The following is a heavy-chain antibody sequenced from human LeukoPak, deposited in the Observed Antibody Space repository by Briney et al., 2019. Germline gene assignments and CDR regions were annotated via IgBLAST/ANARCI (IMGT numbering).Heavy chain of an antibody. D-gene: IGHD3-22*01. CDR1: GFPFRSSW. CDR3: ASDRDYYDSSGYLFDY. V-gene: IGHV3-7*01. Sequence: AGGSLSLSCAASGFPFRSSWLSWVRQAPGKGLEWVANIKQDGSEKYYVDSVKGRFTTSRDNAKNSLYLQMNSLRAEDTAVYYCASDRDYYDSSGYLFDYWGQGTLVTVSS. J-gene: IGHJ4*02. CDR2: IKQDGSEK.